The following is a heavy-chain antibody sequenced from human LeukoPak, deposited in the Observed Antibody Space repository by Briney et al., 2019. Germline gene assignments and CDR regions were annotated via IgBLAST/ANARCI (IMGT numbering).Heavy chain of an antibody. D-gene: IGHD1-26*01. J-gene: IGHJ4*02. CDR1: GLSISTYGTFSAYT. CDR2: ISASGGST. Sequence: GGSLRLSCAASGLSISTYGTFSAYTMAWVRHAPGTGLEWVSTISASGGSTYYADSVKGRFTISRDSSKNTLFLQMNSLRDEDSAVYYCAIAQSWDELFDSWGQGTLVTVSS. V-gene: IGHV3-23*01. CDR3: AIAQSWDELFDS.